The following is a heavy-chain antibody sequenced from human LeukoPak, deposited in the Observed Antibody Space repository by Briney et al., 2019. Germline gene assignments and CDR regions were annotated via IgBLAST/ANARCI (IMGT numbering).Heavy chain of an antibody. D-gene: IGHD2-2*02. V-gene: IGHV4-59*01. Sequence: PSETLSLTCTVSGGSISSYYWSWIRQPPGKGLEWIGYIYYSGSTNYNPSLKSRVTISVDTSKNQFSLKLSSVTAADTAVYYCAGDCSTSCYTGLYYYGMDVWGQGTTVTVSS. CDR3: AGDCSTSCYTGLYYYGMDV. CDR2: IYYSGST. CDR1: GGSISSYY. J-gene: IGHJ6*02.